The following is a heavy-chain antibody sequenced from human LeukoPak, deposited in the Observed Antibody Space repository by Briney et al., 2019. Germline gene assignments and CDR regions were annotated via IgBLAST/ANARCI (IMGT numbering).Heavy chain of an antibody. V-gene: IGHV3-74*01. CDR2: INIDGSSI. CDR1: GFTFSNYW. J-gene: IGHJ4*02. D-gene: IGHD6-13*01. CDR3: ARIPATGTALDY. Sequence: PGGSLRLSCAASGFTFSNYWLHWVRQAPGKGLVWVSRINIDGSSISYADSVKGRFTISRDNAKNTLYLQMNTLRAEDTAVYYCARIPATGTALDYWGQGTLVTVSA.